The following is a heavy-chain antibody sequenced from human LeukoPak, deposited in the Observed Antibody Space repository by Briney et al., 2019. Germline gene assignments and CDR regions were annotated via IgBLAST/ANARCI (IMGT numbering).Heavy chain of an antibody. CDR1: GDSIDSYY. CDR3: AGRSARYFDS. D-gene: IGHD1-26*01. J-gene: IGHJ4*02. CDR2: VFYSGPT. V-gene: IGHV4-59*01. Sequence: LETLSLTCTVSGDSIDSYYWSLIRKPPGEGLQWIGYVFYSGPTNYDASLKSRVAISVDRSKNQFSLKLTSVSAADTAVYYCAGRSARYFDSWGQGTPVTVSS.